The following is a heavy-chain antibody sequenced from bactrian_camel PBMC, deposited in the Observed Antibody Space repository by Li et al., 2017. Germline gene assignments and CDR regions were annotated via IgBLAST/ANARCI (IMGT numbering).Heavy chain of an antibody. Sequence: HVQLVESGGGSVQTGGSLRLSCVFSGSTNGIRFMAWFRQPPGKEREGVAGIITGGRSTFYANSVKDRFTITVDNVSNTLYLQMNNLKIEDTAVYYCALGSSRQATMTARGKGTQVTVSS. J-gene: IGHJ4*01. CDR1: GSTNGIRF. D-gene: IGHD3*01. V-gene: IGHV3S1*01. CDR2: IITGGRST.